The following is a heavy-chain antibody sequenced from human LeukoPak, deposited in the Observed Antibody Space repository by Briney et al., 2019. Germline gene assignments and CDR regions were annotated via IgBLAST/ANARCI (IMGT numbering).Heavy chain of an antibody. V-gene: IGHV1-69*04. D-gene: IGHD3-22*01. CDR3: ARADSSGYSLDENFDY. J-gene: IGHJ4*02. CDR1: GGTLSSYA. Sequence: SVRVSCKASGGTLSSYALNWVRQAPGQGLEWIGRIIPIFAIVNYAQNFQGRVTITADKSTNTAYMELSSLRFEDTAFYYCARADSSGYSLDENFDYWGQGTLVTVSS. CDR2: IIPIFAIV.